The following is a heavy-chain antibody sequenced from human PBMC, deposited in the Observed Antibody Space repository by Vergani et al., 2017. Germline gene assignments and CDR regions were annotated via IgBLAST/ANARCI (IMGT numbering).Heavy chain of an antibody. J-gene: IGHJ2*01. CDR2: ISDDGSNK. CDR3: ARDLLRYFDL. CDR1: GFTFSSYA. Sequence: QVQLVESGGGVVQPGRSLRLSCAASGFTFSSYAMHWVRQAPGKGLEWVAVISDDGSNKYYADSVKGRFTISRDNSKNTLYLQMNSLRAEDTAGYYCARDLLRYFDLWGRGTLVTVSS. V-gene: IGHV3-30-3*01.